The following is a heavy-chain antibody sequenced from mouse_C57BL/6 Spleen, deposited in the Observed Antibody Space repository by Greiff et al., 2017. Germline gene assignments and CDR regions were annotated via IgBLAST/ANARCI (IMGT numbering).Heavy chain of an antibody. CDR1: GFSLSTSGMG. CDR2: IYWDYDK. V-gene: IGHV8-12*01. D-gene: IGHD2-4*01. J-gene: IGHJ2*01. CDR3: ARGNYDYRYYFDY. Sequence: QVTLKVSGPGILQSSQTLSLTCSFSGFSLSTSGMGVSWLSQPSGKGLEWLAHIYWDYDKRYNPSLKSQLTISKDTSRNQAFLKITSVDTADTATYYCARGNYDYRYYFDYWGQGTTLTVSS.